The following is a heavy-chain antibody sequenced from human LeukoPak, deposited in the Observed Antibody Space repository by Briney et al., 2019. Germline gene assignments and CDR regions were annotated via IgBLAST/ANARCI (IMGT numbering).Heavy chain of an antibody. CDR2: INPDSGGT. CDR1: VDTFTGCF. J-gene: IGHJ5*02. V-gene: IGHV1-2*02. CDR3: ARVLIGSSLFDP. D-gene: IGHD6-6*01. Sequence: ASVKVSCKASVDTFTGCFIHWVRQAPGQGLEWMGWINPDSGGTDYAQKFQDRVTLTRDTSVSTAYMGLSALTSDDTAVYYCARVLIGSSLFDPWGQGTLVTVSS.